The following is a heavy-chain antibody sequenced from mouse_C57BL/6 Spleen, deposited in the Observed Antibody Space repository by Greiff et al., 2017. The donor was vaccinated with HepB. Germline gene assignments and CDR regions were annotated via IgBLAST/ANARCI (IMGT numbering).Heavy chain of an antibody. CDR3: TAYYGY. D-gene: IGHD1-1*01. V-gene: IGHV14-4*01. J-gene: IGHJ2*01. Sequence: EVQRVESGAELVRPGASVKLSCTASGFNIKDDYMHWVKQRPEQGLEWIGWIDPENGDTEYASKFQGKATITADTSSNTAYLQLSSLTSEDTAVYYCTAYYGYWGQGTTLTVSS. CDR2: IDPENGDT. CDR1: GFNIKDDY.